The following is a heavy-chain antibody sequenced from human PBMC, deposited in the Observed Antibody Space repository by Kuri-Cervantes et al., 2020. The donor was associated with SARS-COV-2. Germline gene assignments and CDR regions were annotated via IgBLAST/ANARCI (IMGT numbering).Heavy chain of an antibody. V-gene: IGHV4-34*01. CDR3: ARLGPGT. J-gene: IGHJ5*02. CDR1: GGSFSGYC. CDR2: INQSAST. Sequence: SQTLSLTCAVYGGSFSGYCWSWIRQPPGKGLEWMGEINQSASTNYNPSLKRRVTISVDTSKNQFSLKLSSVTAADTAVYYCARLGPGTWGQGTLVT.